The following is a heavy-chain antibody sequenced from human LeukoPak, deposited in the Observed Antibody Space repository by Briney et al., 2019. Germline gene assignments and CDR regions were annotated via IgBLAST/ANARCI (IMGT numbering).Heavy chain of an antibody. CDR2: ISYDGSNK. CDR1: GFTFSSYG. J-gene: IGHJ5*02. D-gene: IGHD2-15*01. V-gene: IGHV3-30*18. CDR3: AKAKDIVVVVAEGLLDP. Sequence: GGSLRLSCAASGFTFSSYGMHWVRQAPGKGLEWVAVISYDGSNKYYADSVKGRFTISRDNSKNTLYLQMNSLRAEDTAVYYCAKAKDIVVVVAEGLLDPWGQGTLVTVSS.